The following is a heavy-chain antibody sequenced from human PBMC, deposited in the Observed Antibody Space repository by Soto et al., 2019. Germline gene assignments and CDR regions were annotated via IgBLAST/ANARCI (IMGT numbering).Heavy chain of an antibody. CDR3: ARENSGYDPTGSFDY. V-gene: IGHV4-30-4*01. J-gene: IGHJ4*02. Sequence: QVLLQESGPGLVQPSQTLSLTCTVSGGSISSSYYYWSWIRQPPGKGLEWIGYIYYSGSTYYNPSLKSRLPISVDTSKNQFSLKLNSVTAADTAVYYCARENSGYDPTGSFDYWGQGTLVTVSS. CDR2: IYYSGST. CDR1: GGSISSSYYY. D-gene: IGHD5-12*01.